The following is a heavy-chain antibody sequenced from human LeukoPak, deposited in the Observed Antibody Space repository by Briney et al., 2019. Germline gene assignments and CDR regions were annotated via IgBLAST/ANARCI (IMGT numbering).Heavy chain of an antibody. CDR2: IYYSGST. J-gene: IGHJ4*02. CDR3: ARVQAYGGKGYFDY. V-gene: IGHV4-59*01. CDR1: GGSISSYY. Sequence: SETLSLTCTVSGGSISSYYWSRIRQPPGKGLAWIGYIYYSGSTNYNPSLKSRVTIAVDTSKNQFSLKLSSVTAADTAVYYCARVQAYGGKGYFDYWGQGTLVTVSS. D-gene: IGHD4-23*01.